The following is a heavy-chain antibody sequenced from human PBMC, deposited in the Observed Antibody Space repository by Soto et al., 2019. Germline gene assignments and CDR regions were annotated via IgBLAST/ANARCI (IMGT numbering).Heavy chain of an antibody. CDR3: ARNEMVRGVFYSY. V-gene: IGHV3-11*01. J-gene: IGHJ4*02. CDR1: GFTFSNYF. D-gene: IGHD3-10*01. CDR2: ISNSGSTM. Sequence: GGSLRLSCAASGFTFSNYFMSWIRQAPGKGLEWVSYISNSGSTMYYAGSVKGRFTISRDNAESSLYLHMNSLRAEDTAVYYCARNEMVRGVFYSYWGQGTLVTVSS.